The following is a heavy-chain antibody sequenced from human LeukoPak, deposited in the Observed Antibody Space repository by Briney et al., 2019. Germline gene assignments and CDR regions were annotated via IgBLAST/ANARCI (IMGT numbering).Heavy chain of an antibody. CDR2: ISAYNGNT. V-gene: IGHV1-18*01. CDR1: GYTFTSYG. CDR3: ARSTSTYYFDY. J-gene: IGHJ4*02. Sequence: ASVKVSFKASGYTFTSYGISWVRQAPGQGLEWMGWISAYNGNTNYAQKFQGRVTITRDTSASTAYMELSSLRSEDTAVYYCARSTSTYYFDYWGQGTLVTVSS. D-gene: IGHD2/OR15-2a*01.